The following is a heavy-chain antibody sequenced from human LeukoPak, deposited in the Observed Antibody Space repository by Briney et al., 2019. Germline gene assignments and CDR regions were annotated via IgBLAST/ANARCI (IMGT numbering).Heavy chain of an antibody. CDR2: FYSGGAT. J-gene: IGHJ6*03. Sequence: GLTLRLSCVASGLIFNSSFIRWVRQAPGKGLEGVSVFYSGGATYYADSVKGRFTMSRDNSKNTLYLQMNSLRAEDTGMYYCARAVGGAFYMDVWGKGTTVTVSS. CDR1: GLIFNSSF. V-gene: IGHV3-53*01. CDR3: ARAVGGAFYMDV. D-gene: IGHD2-15*01.